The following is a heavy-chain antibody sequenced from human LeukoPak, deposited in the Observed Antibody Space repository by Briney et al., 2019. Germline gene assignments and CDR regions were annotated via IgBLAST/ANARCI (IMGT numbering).Heavy chain of an antibody. CDR2: INSDSGYI. CDR3: AKDQIGLGYNAPPDVIDI. V-gene: IGHV3-21*04. CDR1: GFTFSSYP. D-gene: IGHD5-24*01. J-gene: IGHJ3*02. Sequence: GGSLRLSCAASGFTFSSYPMNWVRQAPGKGLEWVSSINSDSGYIYYADSVKGRFTISRDNSKNTLYLQLNTLRAEDTALYYCAKDQIGLGYNAPPDVIDIWGQGTMVTVSS.